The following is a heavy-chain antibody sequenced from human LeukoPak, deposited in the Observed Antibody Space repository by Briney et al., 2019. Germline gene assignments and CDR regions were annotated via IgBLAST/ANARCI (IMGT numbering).Heavy chain of an antibody. CDR1: GGSISSGGYY. D-gene: IGHD3-10*01. CDR3: ARGDGSGSGRWFDP. V-gene: IGHV4-30-2*01. Sequence: SETLSLTCTVSGGSISSGGYYWSWIRQHPGEGLEWIGYIYHTGSTYYNPSLKGRVTISVDRSKNQFSLNLNFVTAADTALYYCARGDGSGSGRWFDPWGQGTLITVSS. CDR2: IYHTGST. J-gene: IGHJ5*02.